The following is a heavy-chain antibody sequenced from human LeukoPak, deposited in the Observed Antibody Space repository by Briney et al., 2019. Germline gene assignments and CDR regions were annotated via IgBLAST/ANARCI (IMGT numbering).Heavy chain of an antibody. Sequence: GGSLRLSCAASGFTFSSYAMSWVRQAPGKGLEWVSVIYSGGSTYYADSVKGRFTISRDNSKNTLYLQMNSLRAEDTAVYYCARDLDSMHYFDYWGQGTLVTVSS. J-gene: IGHJ4*02. CDR3: ARDLDSMHYFDY. CDR1: GFTFSSYA. CDR2: IYSGGST. V-gene: IGHV3-53*01.